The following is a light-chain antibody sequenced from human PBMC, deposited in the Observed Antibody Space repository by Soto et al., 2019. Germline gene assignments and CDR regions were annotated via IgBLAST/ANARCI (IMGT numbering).Light chain of an antibody. J-gene: IGKJ1*01. CDR1: QTINNN. CDR3: QHYNNGAR. Sequence: ETVMTQSPATLSVSPGEGATLSCRASQTINNNLAWYQQKPGQAPRLLIYGASRRATGVPARFSGSRSGTEFTLTISSLQSEDFAVYYCQHYNNGARVGQGTKLDSK. CDR2: GAS. V-gene: IGKV3-15*01.